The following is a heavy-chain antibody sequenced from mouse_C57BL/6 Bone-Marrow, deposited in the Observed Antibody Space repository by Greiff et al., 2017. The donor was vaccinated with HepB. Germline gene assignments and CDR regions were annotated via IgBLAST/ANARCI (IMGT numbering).Heavy chain of an antibody. CDR2: IWSGGST. CDR3: ARNTPYYYGSPWYFDV. J-gene: IGHJ1*03. CDR1: GFSLTSYG. Sequence: VKLVESGPGLVQPSQSLSITCTVSGFSLTSYGVHWVRQSPGKGLEWLGVIWSGGSTDYNAAFISRLSISKDNSKSQVFFKMNRLQADDTAIYYCARNTPYYYGSPWYFDVWGTGTTVTVSS. D-gene: IGHD1-1*01. V-gene: IGHV2-2*01.